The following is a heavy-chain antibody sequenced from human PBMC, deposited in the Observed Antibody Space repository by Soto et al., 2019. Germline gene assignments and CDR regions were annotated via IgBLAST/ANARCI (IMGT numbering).Heavy chain of an antibody. Sequence: SVKVSCKASGGTFSSYAISWVRQAPGQGLEWMGGIIPIFGTANYAQKFQGRVTMTTDTSTSTAYMELRSLRSDDTAVYYCARDGQRGYYYDSSGFLADWFDPWGQGTLVTVS. CDR2: IIPIFGTA. V-gene: IGHV1-69*05. J-gene: IGHJ5*02. CDR3: ARDGQRGYYYDSSGFLADWFDP. CDR1: GGTFSSYA. D-gene: IGHD3-22*01.